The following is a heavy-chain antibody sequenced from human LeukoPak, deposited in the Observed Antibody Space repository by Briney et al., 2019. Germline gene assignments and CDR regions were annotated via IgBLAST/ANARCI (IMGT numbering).Heavy chain of an antibody. CDR3: ASTNWFDP. J-gene: IGHJ5*02. Sequence: GGSLRLSRAASGLSFGRYWMNWVRQAPGKGLEWVANIKEDGSEKYYVDSVKGRFTISRDNAKNSLYLQMNSLRAEDTAVYYCASTNWFDPWGQGTLVTVSS. CDR2: IKEDGSEK. V-gene: IGHV3-7*01. CDR1: GLSFGRYW.